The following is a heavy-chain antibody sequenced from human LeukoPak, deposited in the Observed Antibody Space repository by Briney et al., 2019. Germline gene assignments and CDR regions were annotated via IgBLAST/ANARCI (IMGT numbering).Heavy chain of an antibody. Sequence: PGGSLRLSCAASGFTFSSYGMHWVRQAPGKGLQWVAVIWSDGNNKYYADSVKGRFTISRDNAKNSLYLQMNSLRAEDTAVYYCARDLDSSGYEDAFDIWGQGTMVTVSS. V-gene: IGHV3-33*01. D-gene: IGHD3-22*01. CDR3: ARDLDSSGYEDAFDI. CDR1: GFTFSSYG. J-gene: IGHJ3*02. CDR2: IWSDGNNK.